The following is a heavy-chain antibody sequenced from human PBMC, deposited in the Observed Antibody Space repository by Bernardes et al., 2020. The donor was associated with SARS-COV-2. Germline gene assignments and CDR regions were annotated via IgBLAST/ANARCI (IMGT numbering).Heavy chain of an antibody. Sequence: GGSLRLSCAASGFTFSSYGMHWVRQAPGKGLEWVAVISYDGGEKLYADSVKGRFTISRDNSKNTLYLQMNSLRAEDTAVYYCATTPQYEYTRVFDFWGRGTLVTVSS. CDR1: GFTFSSYG. D-gene: IGHD2-15*01. J-gene: IGHJ4*02. CDR2: ISYDGGEK. CDR3: ATTPQYEYTRVFDF. V-gene: IGHV3-30*03.